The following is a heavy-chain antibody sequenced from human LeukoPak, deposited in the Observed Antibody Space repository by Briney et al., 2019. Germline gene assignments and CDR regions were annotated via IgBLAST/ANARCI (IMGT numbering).Heavy chain of an antibody. CDR2: ISYDGSNK. CDR3: ARHLRNIRGGIAARIDY. J-gene: IGHJ4*02. D-gene: IGHD6-6*01. Sequence: PGGSLRLSCAASGFTFSSYAMHWVRQAPGKGLEWVAVISYDGSNKYYADSVKGRFTISRDNSKNTLYLQMSSLKASDTAMYYCARHLRNIRGGIAARIDYWGQGTLVTVSS. CDR1: GFTFSSYA. V-gene: IGHV3-30*07.